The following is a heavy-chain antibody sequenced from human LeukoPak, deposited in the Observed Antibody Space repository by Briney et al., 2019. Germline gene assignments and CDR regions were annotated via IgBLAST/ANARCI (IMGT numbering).Heavy chain of an antibody. D-gene: IGHD2-21*02. CDR3: ARDYCTRGGDCYKEDLFDP. J-gene: IGHJ5*02. V-gene: IGHV1-18*01. CDR1: VYTFAIYG. CDR2: ISPYDGDT. Sequence: ASVTVSCKASVYTFAIYGISWVRQAPGQGLEWMAWISPYDGDTNYAQNFEGRVTMTTETSTSTAYMELRSLRSDDTAIYYCARDYCTRGGDCYKEDLFDPWGQGTLVTVSS.